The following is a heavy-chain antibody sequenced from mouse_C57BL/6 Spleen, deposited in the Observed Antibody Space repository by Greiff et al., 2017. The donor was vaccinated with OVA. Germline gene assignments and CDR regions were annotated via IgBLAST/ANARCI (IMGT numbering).Heavy chain of an antibody. CDR3: TRDGYDEGYAMDY. CDR2: IDPETGGT. V-gene: IGHV1-15*01. Sequence: QVQLKESGAELVRPGASVTLSCKASGYTFTDYEMHWVKQTPVHGLEWIGAIDPETGGTAYNQKFKGKAILTADKSSSTAYMELRSLTSEDSAVYYCTRDGYDEGYAMDYWGQGTSVTVSS. J-gene: IGHJ4*01. D-gene: IGHD2-2*01. CDR1: GYTFTDYE.